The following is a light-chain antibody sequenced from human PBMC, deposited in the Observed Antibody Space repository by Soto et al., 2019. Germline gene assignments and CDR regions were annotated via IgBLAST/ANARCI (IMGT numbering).Light chain of an antibody. V-gene: IGLV2-14*01. CDR1: GSDVGGYYY. CDR2: EVS. CDR3: SSYTSANTVV. J-gene: IGLJ2*01. Sequence: QSVLTQPASVSGSPGQSITISCTGTGSDVGGYYYVSWYQRHPGKAPKLLIYEVSNRPSGVSSRFSGSKSGNTASLTISGLHTDDEGDYYCSSYTSANTVVFGGGTKLTVL.